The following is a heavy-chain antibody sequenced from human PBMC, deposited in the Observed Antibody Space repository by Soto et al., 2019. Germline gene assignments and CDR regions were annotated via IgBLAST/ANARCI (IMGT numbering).Heavy chain of an antibody. D-gene: IGHD5-18*01. Sequence: GASVKVSCKASGYTFTNYGVSWVRQAPGQGLEWMGWITVYNGNTHYAQNPQGRVTMTTDTSTSTAHMELWSLGSDDTAVYYCARSYSYGSYWYFDYWGQGALVTVSS. J-gene: IGHJ4*02. CDR3: ARSYSYGSYWYFDY. V-gene: IGHV1-18*04. CDR2: ITVYNGNT. CDR1: GYTFTNYG.